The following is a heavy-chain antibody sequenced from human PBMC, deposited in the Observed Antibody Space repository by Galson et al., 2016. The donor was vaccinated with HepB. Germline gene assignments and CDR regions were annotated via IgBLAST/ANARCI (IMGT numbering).Heavy chain of an antibody. D-gene: IGHD4-17*01. CDR3: VREDYGDDRVYYYYYGMDV. J-gene: IGHJ6*02. V-gene: IGHV3-74*01. CDR2: INSDGTIS. Sequence: SLRLSCAASGFAFSSHWMHWVRQDLGKGLVWVSRINSDGTISNYADSVKGRFTISRDNAKNTLYLQMNSLRADDTAVYYCVREDYGDDRVYYYYYGMDVWGQGTLATVSS. CDR1: GFAFSSHW.